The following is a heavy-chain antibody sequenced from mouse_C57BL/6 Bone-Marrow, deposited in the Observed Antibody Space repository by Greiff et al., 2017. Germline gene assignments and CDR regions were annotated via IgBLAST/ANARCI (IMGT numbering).Heavy chain of an antibody. V-gene: IGHV5-9-1*02. D-gene: IGHD1-1*01. CDR3: TRVHSGKSYYAMDY. J-gene: IGHJ4*01. Sequence: EVQLVESGEGLVKPGESLKLSCAASGFTFSSYAMSWVRQTPEKRLEWVAYISSGGDYIYYADPVQGRFTISRDNARNTLYLQMSSLKSEDTAMYYCTRVHSGKSYYAMDYWGQGTSVTVSS. CDR2: ISSGGDYI. CDR1: GFTFSSYA.